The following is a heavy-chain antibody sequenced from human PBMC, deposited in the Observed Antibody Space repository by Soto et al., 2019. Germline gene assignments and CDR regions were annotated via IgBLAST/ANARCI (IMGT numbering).Heavy chain of an antibody. CDR2: INPNSGGT. V-gene: IGHV1-2*02. Sequence: SSVKVSCKASGYTFTGYYMHWVRQAPGQGLEWMGWINPNSGGTNYAQKFQGRVTITRDTSASTAYMELSSLRSEDTAVYYCARTDFWSGPGYWGQGTLVTVSS. CDR1: GYTFTGYY. J-gene: IGHJ4*02. D-gene: IGHD3-3*01. CDR3: ARTDFWSGPGY.